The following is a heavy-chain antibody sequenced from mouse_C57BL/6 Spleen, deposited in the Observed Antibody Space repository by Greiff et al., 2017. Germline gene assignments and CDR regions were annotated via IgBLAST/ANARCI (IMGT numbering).Heavy chain of an antibody. J-gene: IGHJ1*03. D-gene: IGHD1-1*01. CDR2: IHPNSGST. V-gene: IGHV1-64*01. Sequence: QVQLQQPGAELVKPGASVKLSCKASGYTFTSDWMHWVKQRPGQGLEWIGMIHPNSGSTNYNEKFKSKATLTVDKSSSTAYMQLSSLTSEDSAVYYCARSHYGSTQYFDVWGTGTTVTVSS. CDR3: ARSHYGSTQYFDV. CDR1: GYTFTSDW.